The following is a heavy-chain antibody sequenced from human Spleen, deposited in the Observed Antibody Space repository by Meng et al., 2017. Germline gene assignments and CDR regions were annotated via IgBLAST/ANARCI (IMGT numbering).Heavy chain of an antibody. V-gene: IGHV4-34*01. Sequence: SETLSLTCVVSGGSFSDYYWSWIRQPPGKGLEWIGEINHSGSIDYNPSLKSRVTILVDTSKNQFSLKLSSVTAADTAVYYCARGHKQQLVQFGVKQYFQHWGQGTLVTVSS. CDR2: INHSGSI. D-gene: IGHD6-13*01. CDR1: GGSFSDYY. J-gene: IGHJ1*01. CDR3: ARGHKQQLVQFGVKQYFQH.